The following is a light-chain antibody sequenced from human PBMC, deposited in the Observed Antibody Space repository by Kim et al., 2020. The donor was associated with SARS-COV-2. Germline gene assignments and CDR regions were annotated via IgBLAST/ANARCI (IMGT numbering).Light chain of an antibody. Sequence: EIVLTQSPATLSLSPGERATLSCRASQSVGSRLAWYRQKPGQAPRLLIDDASNRATGIPARFSGSGSGTDFTLTISSLEPEDFAVYYCQQRISWPLTFGQGTRLE. CDR1: QSVGSR. CDR2: DAS. V-gene: IGKV3-11*01. CDR3: QQRISWPLT. J-gene: IGKJ5*01.